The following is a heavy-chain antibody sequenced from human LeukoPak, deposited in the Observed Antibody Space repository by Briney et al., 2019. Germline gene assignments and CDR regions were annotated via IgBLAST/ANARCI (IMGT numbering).Heavy chain of an antibody. CDR3: ARDKIVGATKFDY. CDR1: GFTFSSYA. J-gene: IGHJ4*02. D-gene: IGHD1-26*01. Sequence: TGGSLRLSCAASGFTFSSYAMSWVRQAPGKRLEWVANIKQDESEKYYVESVKGRFTISRDNARNSLYLHMNSLRAEDTALYYCARDKIVGATKFDYWGQGTQVTVSS. CDR2: IKQDESEK. V-gene: IGHV3-7*01.